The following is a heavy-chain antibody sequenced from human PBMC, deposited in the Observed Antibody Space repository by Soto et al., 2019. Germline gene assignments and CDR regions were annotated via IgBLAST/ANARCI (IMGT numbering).Heavy chain of an antibody. CDR2: ITPNRGGT. CDR1: GYTFPAYK. D-gene: IGHD1-1*01. CDR3: ARGLEPRKFRNAFDI. V-gene: IGHV1-2*04. J-gene: IGHJ3*02. Sequence: QVQLVQSGAEVKKPGASVKVSCRASGYTFPAYKFNWGRKPPGQGLEWMGGITPNRGGTNYAQKFQCWVTMTRDTSISTAYMELSRLRSDDTAVYYCARGLEPRKFRNAFDIWGQGTMVTVSS.